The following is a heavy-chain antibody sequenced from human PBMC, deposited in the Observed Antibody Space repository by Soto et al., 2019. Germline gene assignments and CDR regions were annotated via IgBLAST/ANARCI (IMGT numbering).Heavy chain of an antibody. Sequence: QLKLQESGSGLVKPSQTLSLTCAVSGGSISSGGYSWSWIRQPPGKGLEWIGYIYHSGSTYYNPSRTSRVSLSVDRSTHQFSLKLRSVTAADTAVYYLARGAPVRFAYWGQGTLSTASS. D-gene: IGHD4-17*01. CDR2: IYHSGST. J-gene: IGHJ4*02. V-gene: IGHV4-30-2*01. CDR1: GGSISSGGYS. CDR3: ARGAPVRFAY.